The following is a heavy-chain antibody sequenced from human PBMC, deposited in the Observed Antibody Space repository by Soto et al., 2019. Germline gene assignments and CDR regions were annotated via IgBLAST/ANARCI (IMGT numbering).Heavy chain of an antibody. CDR2: ISSDGSTQ. CDR3: ARGGGCWGGGCYKGGIDY. D-gene: IGHD2-15*01. V-gene: IGHV3-30-3*01. CDR1: GVPSIPYT. Sequence: QVQLVESGGGVVQPGRSLRLSCPASGVPSIPYTMHWVRQKPDKWLDRVAVISSDGSTQYYPDSVRGRFTISRDNAKNTLYLQLDSLGADETAVYYCARGGGCWGGGCYKGGIDYWGQGTLSPSPQ. J-gene: IGHJ4*02.